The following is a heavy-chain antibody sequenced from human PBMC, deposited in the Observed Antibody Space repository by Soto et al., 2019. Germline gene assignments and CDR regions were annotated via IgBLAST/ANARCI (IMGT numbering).Heavy chain of an antibody. D-gene: IGHD3-22*01. Sequence: GGSLRLSCAASGFTFSSYAMSWVRQAPGKGLEWVSAISGSGGSTYYADSVKGRFTISRDNSKNTLYLQMNSLRAEDTAVYYCAKDLGPYYYDSSGYYSYYFDYWGQGTLVTVSS. CDR1: GFTFSSYA. CDR2: ISGSGGST. V-gene: IGHV3-23*01. CDR3: AKDLGPYYYDSSGYYSYYFDY. J-gene: IGHJ4*02.